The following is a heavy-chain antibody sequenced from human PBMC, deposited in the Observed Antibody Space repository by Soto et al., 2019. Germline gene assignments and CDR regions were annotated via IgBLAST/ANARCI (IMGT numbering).Heavy chain of an antibody. CDR2: IYWDDDK. V-gene: IGHV2-5*02. CDR3: AHSDIAAAGRGRQQNDFDY. J-gene: IGHJ4*02. Sequence: SGPTLVNPTQTLTLTCTFSGFSLSTSGVGVGWIRQPPGKALEWLALIYWDDDKRYSPSLKSRLTITKDTSKNQVVLTMTNMDPVDTATYYCAHSDIAAAGRGRQQNDFDYWGQGTLVTVSS. CDR1: GFSLSTSGVG. D-gene: IGHD6-13*01.